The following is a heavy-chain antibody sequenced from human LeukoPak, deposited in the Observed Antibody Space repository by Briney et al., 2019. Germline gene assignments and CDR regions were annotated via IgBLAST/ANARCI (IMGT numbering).Heavy chain of an antibody. J-gene: IGHJ1*01. Sequence: GGSLRLSCAASGFTFSSYTMNWVRQAPGKGLEYVSSISSTSSHIYYADSVKGRFTISRDNTKNSVYLQTNSLRAEDTAVYYCARGYCGGDCYGDWGQGTLVTVS. CDR2: ISSTSSHI. CDR1: GFTFSSYT. CDR3: ARGYCGGDCYGD. V-gene: IGHV3-21*01. D-gene: IGHD2-21*02.